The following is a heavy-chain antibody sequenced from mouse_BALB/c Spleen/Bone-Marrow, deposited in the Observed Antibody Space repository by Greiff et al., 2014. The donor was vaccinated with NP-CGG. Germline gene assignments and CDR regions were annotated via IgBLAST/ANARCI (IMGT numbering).Heavy chain of an antibody. CDR2: ISNLAYSI. J-gene: IGHJ4*01. D-gene: IGHD2-1*01. CDR1: GFTFSEYG. CDR3: ARETTRGAMDY. V-gene: IGHV5-15*02. Sequence: EVKLVESGGALVQPGGSRKLSCAASGFTFSEYGMAWVRQAPGKGPEWVAFISNLAYSIYYTDTVTGRLTISRENAKNTLYLEMSSLRSEDTAMYYCARETTRGAMDYWGQGTSVTVSS.